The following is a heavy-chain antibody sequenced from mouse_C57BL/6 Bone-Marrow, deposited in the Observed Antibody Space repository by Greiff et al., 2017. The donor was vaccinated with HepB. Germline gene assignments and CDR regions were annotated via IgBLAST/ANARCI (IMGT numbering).Heavy chain of an antibody. CDR3: AIYYYGSSPWFAY. J-gene: IGHJ3*01. CDR1: GYTFTSYW. CDR2: IDPSDSYT. V-gene: IGHV1-69*01. Sequence: QVQLKQPGAELVMPGASVKLSCKASGYTFTSYWMHWVKQRPGQGLEWIGEIDPSDSYTNYNQKFKGKSTLTVDKSSSTAYMQLSSLTSEDSAVYYCAIYYYGSSPWFAYWGQGTLVTVSA. D-gene: IGHD1-1*01.